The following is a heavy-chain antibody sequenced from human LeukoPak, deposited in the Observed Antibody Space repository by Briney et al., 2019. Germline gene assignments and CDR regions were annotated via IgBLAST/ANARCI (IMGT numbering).Heavy chain of an antibody. Sequence: PSETLSLTCTVSGGSISSYYWSWIRQPAGKGLEWIGRIYTSGSTNYNPSLKSRVTMSVDTSKNQFSLKLSSVTAADTAVYYCAKFSSSWADSSEYFQHWGQGTLVTVSS. CDR3: AKFSSSWADSSEYFQH. D-gene: IGHD6-13*01. V-gene: IGHV4-4*07. J-gene: IGHJ1*01. CDR1: GGSISSYY. CDR2: IYTSGST.